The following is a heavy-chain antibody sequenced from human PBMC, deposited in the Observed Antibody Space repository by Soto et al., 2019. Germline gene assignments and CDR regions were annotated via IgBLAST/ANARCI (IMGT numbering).Heavy chain of an antibody. CDR2: INSDGSTT. CDR3: ARDREYDILTGSDY. D-gene: IGHD3-9*01. CDR1: GFTFSRYW. J-gene: IGHJ4*02. V-gene: IGHV3-74*01. Sequence: EVQLVESGGGLVQPGGSLRLSCAASGFTFSRYWMHWVRQAPGKGLVWVSRINSDGSTTTYADSVKGRFTISRDNAKNTLYLQINSLGAEDTAVYYCARDREYDILTGSDYWGQGTLVTVSS.